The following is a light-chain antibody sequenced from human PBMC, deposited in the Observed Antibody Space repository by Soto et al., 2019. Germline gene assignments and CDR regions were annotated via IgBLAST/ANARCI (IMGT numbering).Light chain of an antibody. V-gene: IGKV3-20*01. Sequence: EIALTQSPGTLSLSPGERATLSCRASQSVSNNYLAWYQQKPGQAPVLVFYGACRRARGISGRFSGSGAGTDFTLTISRLEADVFAVYYCQQYGSSITFGQGTRLEI. CDR1: QSVSNNY. J-gene: IGKJ5*01. CDR2: GAC. CDR3: QQYGSSIT.